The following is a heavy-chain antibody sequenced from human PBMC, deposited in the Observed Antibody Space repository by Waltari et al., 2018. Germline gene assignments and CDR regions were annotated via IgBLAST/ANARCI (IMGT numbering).Heavy chain of an antibody. D-gene: IGHD3-3*01. J-gene: IGHJ3*02. Sequence: EVQLLESGGGLVQPGGSLRLSCAASGFTFSSYAMSWVRQAPGKGLRWVSAISGSGGSTYYADSVKGRFTISRDNSKNTLYLQMNSLRAEDTAVYYCAKSDRATIFGVVIIGDAFDIWGQGTMVTVSS. CDR3: AKSDRATIFGVVIIGDAFDI. V-gene: IGHV3-23*01. CDR1: GFTFSSYA. CDR2: ISGSGGST.